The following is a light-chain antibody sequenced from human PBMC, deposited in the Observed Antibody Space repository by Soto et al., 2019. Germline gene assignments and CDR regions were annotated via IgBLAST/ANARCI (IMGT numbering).Light chain of an antibody. CDR2: KAS. J-gene: IGKJ3*01. CDR1: QSISSW. V-gene: IGKV1-5*03. Sequence: DIQMTQSPSTLSASVGDRVTITCRASQSISSWLAWYQQKPGKAPKLLIYKASSLESGVPSRFSGSGSGTEFTLTISSPQPDDFATYYCQQYNSLFGPGTKVDIK. CDR3: QQYNSL.